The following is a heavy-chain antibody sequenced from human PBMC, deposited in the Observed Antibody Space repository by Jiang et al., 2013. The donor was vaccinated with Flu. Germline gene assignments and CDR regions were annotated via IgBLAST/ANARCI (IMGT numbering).Heavy chain of an antibody. CDR1: GFTFSSYA. D-gene: IGHD2-15*01. V-gene: IGHV3-23*01. CDR2: ISGSGGST. Sequence: GLVQPGGSLRLSCAASGFTFSSYAMSWVRQAPGKGLEWVSAISGSGGSTYYADSVKGRFTISRDNSKNTLYLQMNSLRAEDTAVYYCAKRSKAGDQPRYYFDYWGQGTLVTVSS. J-gene: IGHJ4*02. CDR3: AKRSKAGDQPRYYFDY.